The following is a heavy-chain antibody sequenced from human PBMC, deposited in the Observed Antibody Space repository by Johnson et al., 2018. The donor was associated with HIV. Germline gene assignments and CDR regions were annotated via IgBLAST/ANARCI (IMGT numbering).Heavy chain of an antibody. CDR1: GSPSVTKA. CDR2: ISHDGFKE. D-gene: IGHD6-19*01. V-gene: IGHV3-33*05. J-gene: IGHJ3*02. Sequence: QVQLVESGGGLVKPGGSFSLSCQAPGSPSVTKARPWVPKAPGKGLGWVAVISHDGFKEDIGESVRGGLTISRENPKHPVHLEMNSLRADDTALYYCARDWLTSRAVAGTSAFVIWGQGTMVTVAS. CDR3: ARDWLTSRAVAGTSAFVI.